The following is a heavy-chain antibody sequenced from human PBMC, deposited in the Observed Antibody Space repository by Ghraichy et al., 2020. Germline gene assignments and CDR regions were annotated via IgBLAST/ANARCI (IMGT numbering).Heavy chain of an antibody. CDR1: GYTFTGYF. D-gene: IGHD4-17*01. CDR2: INPNSGGT. V-gene: IGHV1-2*04. J-gene: IGHJ4*02. Sequence: ASVKVSCKASGYTFTGYFVHWVRQAPGQVLEWMGWINPNSGGTNYAQKFQGWVIMTRDTSITTVYMELRRLRSNHTAVYYCAREGYGDYGFDYWGQGTLVTVSS. CDR3: AREGYGDYGFDY.